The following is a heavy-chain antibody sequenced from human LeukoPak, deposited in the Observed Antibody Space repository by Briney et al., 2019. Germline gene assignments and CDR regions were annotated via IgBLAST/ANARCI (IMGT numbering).Heavy chain of an antibody. D-gene: IGHD3-10*01. J-gene: IGHJ4*02. CDR2: INHSGST. CDR3: AKAGPGFGFDY. V-gene: IGHV4-34*01. CDR1: GGSFSGYY. Sequence: SETLSLTCAVYGGSFSGYYWSWIRQPPGKGLEWIGEINHSGSTNYNPSLKGRVTISVDTSKNQFSLKLSSVTAADTALYYCAKAGPGFGFDYWGQGTLVTVSS.